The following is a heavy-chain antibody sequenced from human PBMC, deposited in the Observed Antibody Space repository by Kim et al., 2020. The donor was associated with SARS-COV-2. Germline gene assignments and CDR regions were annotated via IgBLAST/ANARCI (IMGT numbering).Heavy chain of an antibody. Sequence: SETLSLTCTVPGGSISSYYWSWIRQPPGKGLEWIGYIYYSGSTNYNPSLKSRVTISVDTSKNQFSLKLSSVTAADTAVYYCAIRLLYGSGSYLGAFDIWGQWTMVTV. J-gene: IGHJ3*02. V-gene: IGHV4-59*08. CDR1: GGSISSYY. D-gene: IGHD3-10*01. CDR3: AIRLLYGSGSYLGAFDI. CDR2: IYYSGST.